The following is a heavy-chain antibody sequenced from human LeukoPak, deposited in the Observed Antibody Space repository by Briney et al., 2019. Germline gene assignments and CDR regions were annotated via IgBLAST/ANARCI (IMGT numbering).Heavy chain of an antibody. V-gene: IGHV3-48*01. Sequence: GGSLRLSCAASGFTFSSYSMNWVRQAPGKGLEWVSYISSSSSTIYYADSVKGRFNISRDNAKNSLYLQMNSLRAEDTAVYYCARSNYDFWSGYYTEGGYFDYWGQGTLVTVSS. D-gene: IGHD3-3*01. CDR1: GFTFSSYS. CDR2: ISSSSSTI. J-gene: IGHJ4*02. CDR3: ARSNYDFWSGYYTEGGYFDY.